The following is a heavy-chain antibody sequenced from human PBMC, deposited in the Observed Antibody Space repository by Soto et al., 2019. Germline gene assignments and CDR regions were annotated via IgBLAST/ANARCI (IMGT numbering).Heavy chain of an antibody. J-gene: IGHJ4*02. D-gene: IGHD2-15*01. CDR3: ARVLKAAAYFDY. V-gene: IGHV4-59*01. Sequence: PSETLSLTCTVSGGSISSYYWSWIRQPPGKGLERIGYIYYSGSTNYNPSLKSRVTISVDTSKNQFSLKLSSVTAADTAVYYCARVLKAAAYFDYWGQGTLVTVSS. CDR2: IYYSGST. CDR1: GGSISSYY.